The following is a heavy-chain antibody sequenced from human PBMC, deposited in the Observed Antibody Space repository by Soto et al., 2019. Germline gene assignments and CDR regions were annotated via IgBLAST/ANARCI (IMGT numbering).Heavy chain of an antibody. Sequence: GESLKISCNASGYSFTNYWIGWVRQMPGKGLEWMGTIYPGDSDTRYSPSFQGQVTFSVDKSTNTAYLHWTSLKASDTAIYYCAIQHPLDSSAWYNWGQGTLVTVSS. CDR3: AIQHPLDSSAWYN. V-gene: IGHV5-51*01. CDR2: IYPGDSDT. D-gene: IGHD6-19*01. CDR1: GYSFTNYW. J-gene: IGHJ4*02.